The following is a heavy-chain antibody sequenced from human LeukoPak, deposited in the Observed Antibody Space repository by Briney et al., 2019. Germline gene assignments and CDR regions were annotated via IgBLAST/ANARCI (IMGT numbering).Heavy chain of an antibody. Sequence: PSETLSLTCSVSGYSISSGHYWGWIRQPPGKGLEWIGSIYHSGSTYYNPSLKSRVTISVDTSKNQFSLKLSSVTAADAAVYYCARGLNHNDYGDYGYWGQGTLVTVSS. V-gene: IGHV4-38-2*02. J-gene: IGHJ4*02. D-gene: IGHD4-17*01. CDR1: GYSISSGHY. CDR3: ARGLNHNDYGDYGY. CDR2: IYHSGST.